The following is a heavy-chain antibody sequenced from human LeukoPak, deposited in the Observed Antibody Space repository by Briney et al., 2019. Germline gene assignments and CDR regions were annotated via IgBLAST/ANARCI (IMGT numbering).Heavy chain of an antibody. CDR2: ISYDGSNK. J-gene: IGHJ4*02. CDR1: GFTFSSYA. CDR3: ARTRITMVRGVHTFDY. D-gene: IGHD3-10*01. Sequence: GGSLRLSCAASGFTFSSYAMHWVRQAPGKGLEWVAVISYDGSNKYYADSVKGRFTISRDNSKNTLYLQMNSLRAEDTAVYYCARTRITMVRGVHTFDYWGQGTLVTVSS. V-gene: IGHV3-30*04.